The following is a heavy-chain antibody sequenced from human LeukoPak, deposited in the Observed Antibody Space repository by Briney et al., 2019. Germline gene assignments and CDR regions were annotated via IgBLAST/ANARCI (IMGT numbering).Heavy chain of an antibody. CDR2: VNHSGSI. D-gene: IGHD3-16*02. J-gene: IGHJ4*02. V-gene: IGHV4-34*01. CDR1: GGSFSGYY. Sequence: SETLSLTCAVYGGSFSGYYWSWIRQPPGKGLEWIGEVNHSGSINYNPSLKSRVIISADTSKNQFSLKVRSVTAADTAVYYCARNRRIWGTYRYCFDYWGQGTLVTVSS. CDR3: ARNRRIWGTYRYCFDY.